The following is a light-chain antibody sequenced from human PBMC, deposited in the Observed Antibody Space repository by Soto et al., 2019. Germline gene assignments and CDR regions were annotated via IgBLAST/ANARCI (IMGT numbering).Light chain of an antibody. CDR3: AAWDDSLTGQV. V-gene: IGLV1-47*01. CDR1: SSNIGSNY. CDR2: RSN. J-gene: IGLJ1*01. Sequence: QSVLTQPPSASATPGQRVTISCSGRSSNIGSNYVYWYQQLPGTAPKLLIYRSNQRPSGVPDRFSGSKSGTSASLAISGLRSEDEADYYCAAWDDSLTGQVFGTGTKLTVL.